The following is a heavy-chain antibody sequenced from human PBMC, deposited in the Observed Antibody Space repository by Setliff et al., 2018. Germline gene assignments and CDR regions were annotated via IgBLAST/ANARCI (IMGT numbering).Heavy chain of an antibody. V-gene: IGHV1-8*03. Sequence: ASVKVSCKASGYTFTSYDINWVRQATGQGLEWMGWMNPSSGNTGYAQKFQGRVTITRNTSISTAYMELSSLRSEDTAVYYCARGLLWFGEPSWWGQGTLVTVSS. CDR2: MNPSSGNT. CDR1: GYTFTSYD. D-gene: IGHD3-10*01. J-gene: IGHJ4*02. CDR3: ARGLLWFGEPSW.